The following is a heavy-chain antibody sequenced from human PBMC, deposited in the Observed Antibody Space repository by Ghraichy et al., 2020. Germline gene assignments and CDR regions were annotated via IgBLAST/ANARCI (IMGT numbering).Heavy chain of an antibody. J-gene: IGHJ4*02. Sequence: GGSLRLSCAASGFTFSLHGFHWVRQAPGKGLEWVASISNDGILTYYGDSVRGRSTISRDASRNMVYLVLGSLRLEDTALYYCTRDNTRGSAEAIIGFWGQGTLVTVSS. CDR2: ISNDGILT. CDR3: TRDNTRGSAEAIIGF. CDR1: GFTFSLHG. V-gene: IGHV3-30*04. D-gene: IGHD3-10*01.